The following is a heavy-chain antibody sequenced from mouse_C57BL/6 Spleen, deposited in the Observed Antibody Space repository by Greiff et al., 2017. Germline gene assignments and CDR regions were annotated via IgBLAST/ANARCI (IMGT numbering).Heavy chain of an antibody. CDR1: GYTFTDYE. Sequence: QVQLQQSGAELVRPGASVTLSCKASGYTFTDYEMHWVKQTPVHGLEWIGAIDPETGGTAYNQKFKGKAILTADKSSSTAYMELLSLTSEDSAVYYCTRSDDYGSSSLAYWGQGTLVTVSA. CDR3: TRSDDYGSSSLAY. V-gene: IGHV1-15*01. CDR2: IDPETGGT. D-gene: IGHD1-1*01. J-gene: IGHJ3*01.